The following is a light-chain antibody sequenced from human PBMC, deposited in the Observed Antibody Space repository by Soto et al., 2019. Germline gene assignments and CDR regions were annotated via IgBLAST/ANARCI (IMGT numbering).Light chain of an antibody. CDR3: SSYAASNNFYFV. CDR2: EVT. V-gene: IGLV2-8*01. CDR1: SSDVGGYNY. Sequence: QYALTQPPSASGSPGQSVTISCTGTSSDVGGYNYVSWYQQYPVRAPKLMIYEVTERPSGVPDRFSGSKSGNTASLTVSGLQAEDEADYYCSSYAASNNFYFVFGGGTQLTVL. J-gene: IGLJ3*02.